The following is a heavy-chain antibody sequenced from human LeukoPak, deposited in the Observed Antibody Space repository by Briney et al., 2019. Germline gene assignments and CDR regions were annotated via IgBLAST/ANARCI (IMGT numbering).Heavy chain of an antibody. CDR1: GFTFTSSA. CDR2: IFVGSGNT. D-gene: IGHD6-13*01. V-gene: IGHV1-58*02. CDR3: AAATPSKEPIAAAGTGDY. Sequence: SVKVSCKASGFTFTSSAMQWVRQARGQGLEWIGWIFVGSGNTNYAQKFQERVTITRDMSTTTAYMELSSLRSEDTAVYYCAAATPSKEPIAAAGTGDYWGQGTLVTVSS. J-gene: IGHJ4*02.